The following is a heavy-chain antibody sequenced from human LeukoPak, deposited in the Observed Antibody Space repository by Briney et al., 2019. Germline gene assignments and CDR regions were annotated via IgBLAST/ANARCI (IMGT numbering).Heavy chain of an antibody. V-gene: IGHV3-7*03. Sequence: GGSLRLSCAASGFTFSSHWMSWVRQVPGKGLEWVANIKQDGSETYYVDSVKGRFTISRDNAKNSLYLHMNSLRAEDMAVYYCARAINLEYWGQGTLVTVSS. J-gene: IGHJ4*02. CDR2: IKQDGSET. CDR3: ARAINLEY. D-gene: IGHD5-24*01. CDR1: GFTFSSHW.